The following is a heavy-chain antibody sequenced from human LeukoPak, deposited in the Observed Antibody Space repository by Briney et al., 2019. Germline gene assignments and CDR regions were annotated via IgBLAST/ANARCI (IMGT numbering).Heavy chain of an antibody. D-gene: IGHD1-26*01. CDR1: GGSFSGYY. J-gene: IGHJ5*02. Sequence: SETLSLTCAVYGGSFSGYYWSWIRQPPGKGLEWIGEINHSGSTNYNPSLKGRVTISVDTSKNQFSLKLSSVTAADTAVYYCARRVGATTWFDPWGQGTLVTVSS. V-gene: IGHV4-34*01. CDR2: INHSGST. CDR3: ARRVGATTWFDP.